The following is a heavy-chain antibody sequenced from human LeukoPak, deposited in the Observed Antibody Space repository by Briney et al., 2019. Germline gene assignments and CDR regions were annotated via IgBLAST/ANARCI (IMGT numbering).Heavy chain of an antibody. CDR2: MHPSENT. J-gene: IGHJ3*01. Sequence: SDTLSLTCTASAPSLNRSSDDWAWIRRPPGKGMEWIGSMHPSENTYYNPSLRSRVTISVDTSKNQFPLSLTSVTAADRAVYYCARQPPYSSTFDVWGQGTMVSVSS. V-gene: IGHV4-39*01. CDR1: APSLNRSSDD. CDR3: ARQPPYSSTFDV. D-gene: IGHD2-21*01.